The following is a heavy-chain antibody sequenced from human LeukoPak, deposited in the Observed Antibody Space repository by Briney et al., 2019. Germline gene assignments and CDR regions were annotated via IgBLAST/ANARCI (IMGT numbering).Heavy chain of an antibody. V-gene: IGHV4-34*01. CDR1: GVSFSGYY. CDR2: INHSGGT. Sequence: SETLSLTCAVYGVSFSGYYWSWIRQPPGKGLEWIGEINHSGGTNYNPSLKSRVTISVDTSKNQFSLKLSSVTAADTAVYYCARYSGWYDYWGQGTLVTVSS. D-gene: IGHD6-19*01. J-gene: IGHJ4*02. CDR3: ARYSGWYDY.